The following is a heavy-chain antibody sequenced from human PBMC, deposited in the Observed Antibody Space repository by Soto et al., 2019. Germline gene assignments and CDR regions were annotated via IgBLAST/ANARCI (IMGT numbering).Heavy chain of an antibody. CDR2: IIPIFGTP. Sequence: QVQLVQSGAEVKKPGSSVTVSCKASGGTFSSYAISWVRQAPGQGLEWMGGIIPIFGTPNYAQKFQDRVTITADESTSTAYMELTSLRSEDTAVYYCARGLVRGNWNYEVNWFDPWGQGTLVTVSS. J-gene: IGHJ5*02. CDR1: GGTFSSYA. V-gene: IGHV1-69*01. D-gene: IGHD1-7*01. CDR3: ARGLVRGNWNYEVNWFDP.